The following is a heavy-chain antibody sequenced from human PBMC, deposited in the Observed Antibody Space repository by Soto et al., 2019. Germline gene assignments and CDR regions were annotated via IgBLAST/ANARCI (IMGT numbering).Heavy chain of an antibody. CDR3: ARGSAFKVVITAYYYYGMDV. CDR2: MNPNSGNT. D-gene: IGHD3-22*01. J-gene: IGHJ6*02. V-gene: IGHV1-8*01. CDR1: GYTFTSYD. Sequence: QVQLVQSGAEVKKPGASVKVSCKASGYTFTSYDINWVRQATGQGLEWMGWMNPNSGNTGYAQKFQGRVTMTRNTSISTAYMELSSLRSEDTAVYYCARGSAFKVVITAYYYYGMDVWGQGTTVTVSS.